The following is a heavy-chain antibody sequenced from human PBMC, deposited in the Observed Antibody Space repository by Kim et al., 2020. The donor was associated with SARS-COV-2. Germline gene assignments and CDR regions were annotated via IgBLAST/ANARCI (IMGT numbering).Heavy chain of an antibody. CDR2: IKSKTEGGTT. J-gene: IGHJ4*02. CDR3: TTDVRGSSWSADY. D-gene: IGHD6-13*01. V-gene: IGHV3-15*01. Sequence: GGSLRLSCAASGFTFSNAWMSWVRQAPGKGPEWVGRIKSKTEGGTTDYAAPVKGRFTISRDDSKNTLYLQMNSLKTEDTAVYYCTTDVRGSSWSADYWGQGTLVTVSS. CDR1: GFTFSNAW.